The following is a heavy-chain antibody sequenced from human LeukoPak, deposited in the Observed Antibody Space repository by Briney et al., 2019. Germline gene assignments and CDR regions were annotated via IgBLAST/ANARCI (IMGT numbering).Heavy chain of an antibody. Sequence: PGVSLRLSCAASGFTLSSFGMNWVRQAPGKGLEWVSYIGTTTSTIYYADSVKGRFTISRDNAKNLLYLQMNSLRAEDTAVYYCARDRGYCRGTTCYAYYFDSWGQGTLVTVSS. CDR2: IGTTTSTI. D-gene: IGHD2-2*01. J-gene: IGHJ4*02. V-gene: IGHV3-48*04. CDR3: ARDRGYCRGTTCYAYYFDS. CDR1: GFTLSSFG.